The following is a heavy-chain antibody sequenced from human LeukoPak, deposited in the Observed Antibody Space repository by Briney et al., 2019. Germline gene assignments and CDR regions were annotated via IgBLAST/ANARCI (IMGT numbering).Heavy chain of an antibody. J-gene: IGHJ5*02. CDR3: ARGLYPLAWFDP. D-gene: IGHD2-2*02. V-gene: IGHV1-2*02. CDR2: INPNSGGT. Sequence: GASVKVSCKASGYTFTGYYMHWVRQAPGRGLEWMGWINPNSGGTNHAQKFQGRVTMTRDTSISTAYMELSRLTSDDTAVYYCARGLYPLAWFDPWGQGTLVTVSS. CDR1: GYTFTGYY.